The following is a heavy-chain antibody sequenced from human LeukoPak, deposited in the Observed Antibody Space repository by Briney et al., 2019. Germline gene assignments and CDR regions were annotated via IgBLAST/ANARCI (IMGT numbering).Heavy chain of an antibody. V-gene: IGHV4-59*01. CDR2: IYYTGIT. D-gene: IGHD3-16*01. J-gene: IGHJ4*02. Sequence: SETLSLTCTVSGGSIRSFFWSWIRQSPGEGLEWIGYIYYTGITKYNLSLKSRVTMSVDTSKNQFALELSSVTSADTAVYYCARSASRITAYDYWGQGTLVSVSS. CDR3: ARSASRITAYDY. CDR1: GGSIRSFF.